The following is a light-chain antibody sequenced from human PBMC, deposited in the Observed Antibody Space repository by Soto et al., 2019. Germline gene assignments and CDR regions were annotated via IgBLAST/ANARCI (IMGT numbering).Light chain of an antibody. V-gene: IGLV2-11*01. CDR2: DVN. J-gene: IGLJ1*01. CDR1: SSDVGNYNY. Sequence: QSVLTQPRSVSGSPGQSVTISCTGTSSDVGNYNYVSWYQQHPGKAPKLMISDVNKRPSGVPDRFSGSKSGNTASLTISGLQAEDEAAYYCCSYAGRYTFYVFGTGTQLTVL. CDR3: CSYAGRYTFYV.